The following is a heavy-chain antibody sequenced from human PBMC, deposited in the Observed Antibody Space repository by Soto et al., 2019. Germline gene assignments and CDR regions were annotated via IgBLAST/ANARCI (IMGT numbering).Heavy chain of an antibody. CDR3: ARDSVGISSPGVY. J-gene: IGHJ4*02. Sequence: SETLSLTCTVSGGSINGYYWTWIRQPAGKGLEWIGRIYTSGTTSYNPSLKSRVTMSLDTSKNQFSLRLTSVTAADTAVYYCARDSVGISSPGVYWGRGTLVTVSS. V-gene: IGHV4-4*07. CDR2: IYTSGTT. CDR1: GGSINGYY. D-gene: IGHD1-26*01.